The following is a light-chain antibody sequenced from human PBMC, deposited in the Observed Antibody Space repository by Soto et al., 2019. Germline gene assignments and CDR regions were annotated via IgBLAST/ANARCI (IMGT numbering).Light chain of an antibody. CDR1: SSDVGSYYL. J-gene: IGLJ1*01. CDR2: EVT. Sequence: TSSDVGSYYLVSWYQQHPGKAPKLMIYEVTKRPSGVSNRFSGSKSGNTASLTISGLQAENEADYYCCSYAGNPYVFGTGTKVTVL. CDR3: CSYAGNPYV. V-gene: IGLV2-23*02.